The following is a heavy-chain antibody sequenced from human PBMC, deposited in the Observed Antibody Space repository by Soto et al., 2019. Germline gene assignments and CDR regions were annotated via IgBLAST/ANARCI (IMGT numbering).Heavy chain of an antibody. J-gene: IGHJ3*02. Sequence: ETLSLTCTVSGGSMNSYYWGWIRQPPGKGLQWIGYIYYSGSTNYNPSLKSRVTISVDTSKKQFSLKLSSVTAADTAVYYCARYDSSGYRVFDIWGQGTMVTVSS. V-gene: IGHV4-59*08. CDR3: ARYDSSGYRVFDI. CDR2: IYYSGST. CDR1: GGSMNSYY. D-gene: IGHD3-22*01.